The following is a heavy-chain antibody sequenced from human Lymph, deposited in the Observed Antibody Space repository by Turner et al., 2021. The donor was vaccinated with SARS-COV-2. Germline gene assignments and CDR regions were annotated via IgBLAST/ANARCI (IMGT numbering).Heavy chain of an antibody. V-gene: IGHV1-2*02. J-gene: IGHJ6*02. CDR2: INPNSGGT. D-gene: IGHD3-3*01. CDR1: GYPFTGPY. CDR3: ARDVERYNDFWSGYSGGYGMDV. Sequence: QVQLVQSGAEVKKPWAPVKVSCKASGYPFTGPYMHWVRQAPGQGLGWMGWINPNSGGTNYAQKFQGRVTMTRDTSISAAYMELSRLRSDDTAVYYCARDVERYNDFWSGYSGGYGMDVWGQGTTVTVSS.